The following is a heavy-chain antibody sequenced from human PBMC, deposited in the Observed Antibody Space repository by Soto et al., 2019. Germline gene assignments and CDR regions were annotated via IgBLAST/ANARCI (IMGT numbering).Heavy chain of an antibody. Sequence: ASVKVSCKASGYTFTSYAMHWVRQAPGQRLEWMGWINAGNGNTKYSQKFQGRVTITRDTSASTAYMELSSLRSEDTAVYYCAVGDSSGYYYDAFDIWGQGTMVT. V-gene: IGHV1-3*01. CDR1: GYTFTSYA. D-gene: IGHD3-22*01. CDR3: AVGDSSGYYYDAFDI. J-gene: IGHJ3*02. CDR2: INAGNGNT.